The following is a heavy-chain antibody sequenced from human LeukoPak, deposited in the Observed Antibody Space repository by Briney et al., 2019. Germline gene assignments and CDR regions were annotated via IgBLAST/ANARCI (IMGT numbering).Heavy chain of an antibody. CDR3: ARSQQFPYYMDV. V-gene: IGHV1-69*13. CDR2: IIPIFGTA. D-gene: IGHD6-13*01. J-gene: IGHJ6*03. CDR1: GYTFTSYY. Sequence: GASVKVSCKASGYTFTSYYMHWVRQAPGQGLEWMGGIIPIFGTANYAQKFQGRVTITADESTSTAYMELSSLRSEDTAVYYCARSQQFPYYMDVWGKGTTVTVSS.